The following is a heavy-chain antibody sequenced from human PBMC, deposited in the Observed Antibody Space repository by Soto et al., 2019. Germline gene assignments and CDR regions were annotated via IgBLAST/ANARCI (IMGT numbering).Heavy chain of an antibody. CDR3: ARFGGPTFTARYFDY. CDR1: GYGFAGYW. V-gene: IGHV5-51*01. Sequence: GESLKISCETSGYGFAGYWIAWVRQMPGEGLEWMGIIFPGDSRTIYSPSFQGQVTMSADKAINTAYLHCTSLKASDTAIYYCARFGGPTFTARYFDYWGEGTLVTVSS. D-gene: IGHD3-16*01. J-gene: IGHJ4*02. CDR2: IFPGDSRT.